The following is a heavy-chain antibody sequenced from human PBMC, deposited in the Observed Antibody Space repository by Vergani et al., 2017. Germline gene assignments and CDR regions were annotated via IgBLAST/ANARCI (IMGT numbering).Heavy chain of an antibody. CDR1: GFTLSNYD. Sequence: QVQLVESGGGVVQRGGSLRLSCATSGFTLSNYDMQWIRQGSGKGLEFVAFIQFDGSNQYYADSVKGRFTLSRDFSKNTLYLKMNSLRTDDTATYYCAKHFRGWGSDYWGQGTQVIVSS. V-gene: IGHV3-30*02. D-gene: IGHD3-16*01. CDR3: AKHFRGWGSDY. J-gene: IGHJ4*02. CDR2: IQFDGSNQ.